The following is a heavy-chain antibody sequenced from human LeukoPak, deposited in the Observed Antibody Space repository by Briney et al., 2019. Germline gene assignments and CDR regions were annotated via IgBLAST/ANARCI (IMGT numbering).Heavy chain of an antibody. Sequence: GGSLRLSCAASGFSFSSCWMHWVRQAPGKRLVWVSRVNSEGGYRNYADSVKGRFTISRDNAKNTLYLEMHSLRAEDTAVYYCVRDGDDYNFDHWGQGSLVTVSS. CDR1: GFSFSSCW. J-gene: IGHJ5*02. V-gene: IGHV3-74*01. D-gene: IGHD5-24*01. CDR3: VRDGDDYNFDH. CDR2: VNSEGGYR.